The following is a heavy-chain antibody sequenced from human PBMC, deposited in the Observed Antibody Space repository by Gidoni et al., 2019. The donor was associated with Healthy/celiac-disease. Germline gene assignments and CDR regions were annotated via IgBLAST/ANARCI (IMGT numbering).Heavy chain of an antibody. J-gene: IGHJ4*02. CDR2: ISYDGSNK. V-gene: IGHV3-30*18. D-gene: IGHD3-22*01. Sequence: QVQLVESGGGVVQPGRSLRLSCAASGFTFSSYGRHWVLQAPGKGLEWVAVISYDGSNKYYADSVKGRFTISRDNSKNTLYLQMNSLRAEDTAVYYCAKDQWEYYYDSSGSLSDYWGQGTLVTVSS. CDR1: GFTFSSYG. CDR3: AKDQWEYYYDSSGSLSDY.